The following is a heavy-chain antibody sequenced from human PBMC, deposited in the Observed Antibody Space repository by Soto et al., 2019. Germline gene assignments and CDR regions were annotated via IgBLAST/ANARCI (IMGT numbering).Heavy chain of an antibody. CDR1: GGSISSGDYY. Sequence: SSDPLSLTCTVSGGSISSGDYYWRWIRQPPGKGLEWIGYIYYSGSTYYNPSLKSRVTISVDTSKNQFSLKLSSVTAADTAVYYCARLMVGYGGKFEFFFWPYYFDYWGQGTLVT. V-gene: IGHV4-30-4*02. CDR3: ARLMVGYGGKFEFFFWPYYFDY. CDR2: IYYSGST. J-gene: IGHJ4*02. D-gene: IGHD4-17*01.